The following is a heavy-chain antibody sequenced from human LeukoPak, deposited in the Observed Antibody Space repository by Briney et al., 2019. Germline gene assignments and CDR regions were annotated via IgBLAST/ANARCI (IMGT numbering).Heavy chain of an antibody. CDR3: AKGRSSGYQYYLDY. V-gene: IGHV3-23*01. J-gene: IGHJ4*02. Sequence: GGSLGLSCTASGFTFSSCGMTWVRQAPGKGLEWVSSISGSGGSTDYADSVKGRFTISRDNYKNTLYLQMNSLRADDTAVYYCAKGRSSGYQYYLDYWGQGTLVTVSS. CDR2: ISGSGGST. D-gene: IGHD3-22*01. CDR1: GFTFSSCG.